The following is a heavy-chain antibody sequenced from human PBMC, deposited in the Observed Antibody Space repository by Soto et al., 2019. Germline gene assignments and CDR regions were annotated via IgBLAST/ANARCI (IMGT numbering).Heavy chain of an antibody. J-gene: IGHJ4*02. CDR1: GDSISSYY. CDR2: LYYGRSA. Sequence: QVQLQESGPGLVKPSETLSLTCAVSGDSISSYYCMWIRQPPGKGLESIGYLYYGRSANYNPSLKSRVTLSVDASTNQCSLTLSSMTAAETAVYYCALRSMAVVPEYWGQGTLVTVSS. V-gene: IGHV4-59*01. D-gene: IGHD3-22*01. CDR3: ALRSMAVVPEY.